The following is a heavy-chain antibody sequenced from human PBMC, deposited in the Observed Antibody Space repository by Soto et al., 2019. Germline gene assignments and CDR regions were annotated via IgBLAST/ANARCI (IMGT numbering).Heavy chain of an antibody. D-gene: IGHD3-9*01. Sequence: PGWSLSLSCAVSGFTFSSYSMNWVRQAPGKGLEWVSSISSGNSYIYYADSVRGRFTVSRDNAKSSLYLQMNSLRAEDTAVYYCATQMDYNILTGYRPFDYWGQGTLVTVSS. V-gene: IGHV3-21*01. CDR2: ISSGNSYI. J-gene: IGHJ4*02. CDR3: ATQMDYNILTGYRPFDY. CDR1: GFTFSSYS.